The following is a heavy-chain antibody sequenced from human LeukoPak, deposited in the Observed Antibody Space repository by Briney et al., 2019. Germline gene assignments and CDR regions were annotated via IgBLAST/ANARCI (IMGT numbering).Heavy chain of an antibody. CDR1: GFTVSSNY. D-gene: IGHD6-13*01. J-gene: IGHJ6*02. CDR3: ARDMYSRQQLVPSADYYYYYYGMDV. CDR2: IYSGGST. V-gene: IGHV3-66*01. Sequence: GGSLRLSCAASGFTVSSNYMSWVRQAPGKGLEWVSVIYSGGSTYYADSVKGRFTISRDNSKNTLYLQMNSLRAEDTAVYYCARDMYSRQQLVPSADYYYYYYGMDVGGQGTTVTVSS.